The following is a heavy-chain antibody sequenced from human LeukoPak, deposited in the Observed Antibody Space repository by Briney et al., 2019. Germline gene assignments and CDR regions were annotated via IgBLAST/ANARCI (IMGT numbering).Heavy chain of an antibody. J-gene: IGHJ6*02. D-gene: IGHD3-10*01. CDR1: GDSVSGSPAV. Sequence: PSQTLSLTCAISGDSVSGSPAVWNWIRQSPSRGLEWLGRAYYRSKWYIDYAVSVKGRITITPDTSKNQFSLQLNSVTAADTAVYYCARQPSGVISSYYGMDVWGQGTTVTVSS. V-gene: IGHV6-1*01. CDR3: ARQPSGVISSYYGMDV. CDR2: AYYRSKWYI.